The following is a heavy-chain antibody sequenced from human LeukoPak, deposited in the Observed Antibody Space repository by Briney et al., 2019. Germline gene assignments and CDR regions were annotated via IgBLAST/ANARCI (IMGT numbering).Heavy chain of an antibody. J-gene: IGHJ3*02. Sequence: ASVKVSCKASGYTFTSYGISWVRQAPGQGLEWMGWISAYNGNTNYAQKLQGRVTMTTDTSTSTAYMELRSLRSDDTAMYYCARLEDTAMVTWAFDIWGQGTMVTVSS. V-gene: IGHV1-18*04. D-gene: IGHD5-18*01. CDR3: ARLEDTAMVTWAFDI. CDR2: ISAYNGNT. CDR1: GYTFTSYG.